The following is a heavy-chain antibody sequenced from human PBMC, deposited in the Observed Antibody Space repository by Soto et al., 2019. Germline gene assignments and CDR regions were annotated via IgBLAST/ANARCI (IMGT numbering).Heavy chain of an antibody. CDR3: AKEKDRIFDY. D-gene: IGHD3-10*01. Sequence: PGGSLRLACGFSGFTFINYAMTWVRHSPGKGLEWVSTISGSGDSTHYADSVKGRFTISRDNSKNTLYLQMNSLRADDSAEYYCAKEKDRIFDYWGQGTLVTVSS. V-gene: IGHV3-23*01. CDR2: ISGSGDST. CDR1: GFTFINYA. J-gene: IGHJ4*02.